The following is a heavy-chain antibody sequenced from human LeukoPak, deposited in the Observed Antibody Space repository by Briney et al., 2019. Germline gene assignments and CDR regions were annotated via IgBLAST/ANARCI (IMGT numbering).Heavy chain of an antibody. V-gene: IGHV1-2*02. CDR1: GYTFTGYY. CDR3: AGYFRRDGYNYVFDY. Sequence: ASVRVSCTASGYTFTGYYMHWVRQAPGQGLEWMGWINPNSGGTNYAQKLQGRVTMTRDTSISTAYMELSRLRSDDTAVYYCAGYFRRDGYNYVFDYWGQGTLVTVSS. CDR2: INPNSGGT. J-gene: IGHJ4*02. D-gene: IGHD5-12*01.